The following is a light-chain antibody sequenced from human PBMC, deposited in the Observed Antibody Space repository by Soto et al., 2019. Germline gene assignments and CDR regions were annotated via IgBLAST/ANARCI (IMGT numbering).Light chain of an antibody. J-gene: IGLJ2*01. CDR3: GSYAGSSTHVV. Sequence: QSALTQPASVSGSPGQSITISCTGTSSDVGSYNLVSWYQQHPGKAPKLMIYEGSKRPSGVSNRFSGSKSGNTASLTISGLQAEDEAEYYCGSYAGSSTHVVFGGGTKVTVL. CDR1: SSDVGSYNL. CDR2: EGS. V-gene: IGLV2-23*01.